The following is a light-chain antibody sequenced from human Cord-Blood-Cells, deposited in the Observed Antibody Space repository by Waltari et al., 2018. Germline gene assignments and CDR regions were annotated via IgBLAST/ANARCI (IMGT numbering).Light chain of an antibody. Sequence: DIQITQSPSSLSPSLGDRVTITCRASQSISSYLNWYQQKPGKAPKLLIYAASSLQSGVPSRFSGSGSGTDFPLTISSLQPEEFATYYCQQSYRTPLTFGGGTKVEIK. V-gene: IGKV1-39*01. CDR2: AAS. J-gene: IGKJ4*01. CDR3: QQSYRTPLT. CDR1: QSISSY.